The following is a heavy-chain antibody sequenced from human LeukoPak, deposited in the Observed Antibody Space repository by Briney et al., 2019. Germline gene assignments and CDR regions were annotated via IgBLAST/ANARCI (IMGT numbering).Heavy chain of an antibody. J-gene: IGHJ4*02. Sequence: GGSLRLSCAASGFTVSTNYMTWVRQAPGKGLEWVSVIYSGGSANYADSVKGRFTISRDNSKNTLYLQMNSLRAEDTAMYYCARVSYFTFDYWGQGTLVTVSS. V-gene: IGHV3-53*01. CDR2: IYSGGSA. D-gene: IGHD2/OR15-2a*01. CDR1: GFTVSTNY. CDR3: ARVSYFTFDY.